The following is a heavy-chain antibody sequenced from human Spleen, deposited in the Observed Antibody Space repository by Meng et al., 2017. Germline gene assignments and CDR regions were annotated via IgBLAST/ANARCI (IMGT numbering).Heavy chain of an antibody. J-gene: IGHJ4*02. CDR3: ARVFSGYELGY. CDR2: ISSSGETI. D-gene: IGHD5-12*01. V-gene: IGHV3-48*03. CDR1: GFTFSSYE. Sequence: GESLKISCAASGFTFSSYEMNWVRQAPGKGLEWISYISSSGETIKYADSVKGRFTISRDNAKNPLFLQMNSLRAEDTAIYYCARVFSGYELGYWGQGALVTVSS.